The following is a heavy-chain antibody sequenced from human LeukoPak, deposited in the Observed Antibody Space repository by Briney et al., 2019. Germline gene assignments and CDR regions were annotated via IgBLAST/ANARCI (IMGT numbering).Heavy chain of an antibody. CDR3: ARAAVGYDPPLDY. Sequence: GGSLRLSCAASGFTVSSNYMSWVRQAPGKGLEWVSVIYSGGSTYYADSVKGRFTISRDNAKNSLYLQMNSLRAEDTAVYYCARAAVGYDPPLDYWGQGTLVTVSS. D-gene: IGHD5-12*01. J-gene: IGHJ4*02. CDR1: GFTVSSNY. CDR2: IYSGGST. V-gene: IGHV3-66*01.